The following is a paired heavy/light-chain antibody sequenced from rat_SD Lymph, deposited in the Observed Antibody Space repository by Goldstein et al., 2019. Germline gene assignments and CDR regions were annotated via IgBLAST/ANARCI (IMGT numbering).Heavy chain of an antibody. J-gene: IGHJ3*01. CDR3: AREGDYYSSYIPFAY. Sequence: VQLVESGGGLVQPGKSLKLSCSASGFTFSSYGMHWIRQAPGKGLDWVAYISSSSGTVYADAVKGRFTISRDNAKNTLYLQLNSLKSEDTAIYYCAREGDYYSSYIPFAYWGQGTLVTVSS. D-gene: IGHD1-2*01. CDR1: GFTFSSYG. V-gene: IGHV5-62*01. CDR2: ISSSSGT.
Light chain of an antibody. CDR3: QQYNNYPYT. CDR1: EDIYSN. CDR2: DAN. V-gene: IGKV12S34*01. J-gene: IGKJ2-3*01. Sequence: DIQMTQSPASLSASLGETVTIECRASEDIYSNLAWYQQKPGNSPQLLIYDANSLADGVPSRFSGSGSGTQYSLKINSLQSEDVASYFCQQYNNYPYTFGAGTKLELK.